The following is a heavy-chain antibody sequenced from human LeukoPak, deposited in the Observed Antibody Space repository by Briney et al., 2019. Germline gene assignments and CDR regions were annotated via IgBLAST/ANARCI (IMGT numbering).Heavy chain of an antibody. CDR2: ISASDTST. V-gene: IGHV3-23*01. CDR1: GFTFSTFA. J-gene: IGHJ4*02. CDR3: AKARATIYYFDC. D-gene: IGHD5-12*01. Sequence: GGSLRLSCAASGFTFSTFAMSWVRQAPGKGLEWVSAISASDTSTYYADSVKGRFTISRDNSKNTLYLQMNSLRAEDTAVYYCAKARATIYYFDCWGQGTLVIVSS.